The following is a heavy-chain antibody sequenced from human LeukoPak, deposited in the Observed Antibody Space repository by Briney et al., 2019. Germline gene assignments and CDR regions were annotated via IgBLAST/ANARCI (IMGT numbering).Heavy chain of an antibody. CDR3: ARGPRYSSSYDI. V-gene: IGHV1-18*01. CDR2: ISAYNGNT. Sequence: ASVKVSCKASGYTFTSYGISWVRQAPGQGLEWMGWISAYNGNTNYAQKFQGRVTITRNTSISTAYMELSSLRSEDAAVYYCARGPRYSSSYDIWGQGTMVTVSS. J-gene: IGHJ3*02. CDR1: GYTFTSYG. D-gene: IGHD6-13*01.